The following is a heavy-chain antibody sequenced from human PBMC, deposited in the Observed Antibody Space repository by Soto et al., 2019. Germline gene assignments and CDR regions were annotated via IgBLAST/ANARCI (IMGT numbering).Heavy chain of an antibody. J-gene: IGHJ4*02. D-gene: IGHD4-17*01. CDR3: ARGPDTEVGTTVTTSFDY. CDR1: GYTFTGYY. V-gene: IGHV1-2*04. Sequence: ASVKVSCKASGYTFTGYYMHWVRQAPGQGLEWMGWINPNSGGTNYAQKFQGWVTMTRDTSISTAYMELSSLRSDDTAVYYCARGPDTEVGTTVTTSFDYWGQGTLVTVSS. CDR2: INPNSGGT.